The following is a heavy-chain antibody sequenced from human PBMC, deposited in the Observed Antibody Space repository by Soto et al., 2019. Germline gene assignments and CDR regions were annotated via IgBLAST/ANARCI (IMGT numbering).Heavy chain of an antibody. D-gene: IGHD3-22*01. CDR2: IIPIFGTA. V-gene: IGHV1-69*06. CDR3: ARETYYYDSSGYYEEKYYFDY. Sequence: GASVKVSCKASGGTFSSYAISWVRQAPGQGLEWMGGIIPIFGTANYAQKFQGRVTITADKSTSTAYMELSSLRSEDTAVYYCARETYYYDSSGYYEEKYYFDYWGQGTLVTVSS. J-gene: IGHJ4*02. CDR1: GGTFSSYA.